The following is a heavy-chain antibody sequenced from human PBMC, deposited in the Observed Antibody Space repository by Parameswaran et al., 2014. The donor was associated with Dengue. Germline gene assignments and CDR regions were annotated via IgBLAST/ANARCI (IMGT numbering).Heavy chain of an antibody. V-gene: IGHV5-51*01. CDR3: ARQAQGINELPTLGY. Sequence: VRQMPGKGLEWMGIIYPGDSDTRYSPSFQGQVTISADKSISTAYLQWSSLKASDTAMYYCARQAQGINELPTLGYWGQGTLVTVSS. J-gene: IGHJ4*02. CDR2: IYPGDSDT. D-gene: IGHD1-26*01.